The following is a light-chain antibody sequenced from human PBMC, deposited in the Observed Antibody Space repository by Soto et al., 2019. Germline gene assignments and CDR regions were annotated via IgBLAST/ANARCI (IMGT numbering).Light chain of an antibody. CDR1: QSVSINY. J-gene: IGKJ1*01. CDR2: GAS. CDR3: HKYGSAPWT. V-gene: IGKV3-20*01. Sequence: LVLTQSPVTLSLSPGERGSLSCRASQSVSINYVAWYQQKPGQAPRLLISGASNRATGTPDRFRGSGSGTDFTLTITRLEPEDFAVYYCHKYGSAPWTCGQGNMGAIK.